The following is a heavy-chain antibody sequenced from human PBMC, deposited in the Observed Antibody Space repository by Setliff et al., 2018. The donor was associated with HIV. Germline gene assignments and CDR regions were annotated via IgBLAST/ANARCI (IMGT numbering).Heavy chain of an antibody. V-gene: IGHV3-15*01. D-gene: IGHD5-12*01. CDR3: TTGRGYDAVAIDY. Sequence: PGGSLRLSCAASGFTFSDAWMTWVRQAPGKGLEWVGRIKSKTDGGTTDYAAPVKGRFTFSRDDSKNTLYLQMNGLKTEDTALYYCTTGRGYDAVAIDYWGQGILVTVSS. CDR2: IKSKTDGGTT. J-gene: IGHJ4*02. CDR1: GFTFSDAW.